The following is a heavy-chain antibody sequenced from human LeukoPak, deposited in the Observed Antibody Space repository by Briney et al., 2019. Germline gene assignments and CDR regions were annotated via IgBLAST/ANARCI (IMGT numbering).Heavy chain of an antibody. CDR1: GGSISSYY. V-gene: IGHV4-59*08. CDR2: IYYSGST. Sequence: SETLSLTCTVSGGSISSYYWSRIRQPPGKGLEWIGYIYYSGSTNYNPSLKSRVTISVDTSKNQFSLKLSSVTAADTAVYYCARRCSGDDCYSEWGQGTLVTVSS. J-gene: IGHJ4*02. D-gene: IGHD2-21*02. CDR3: ARRCSGDDCYSE.